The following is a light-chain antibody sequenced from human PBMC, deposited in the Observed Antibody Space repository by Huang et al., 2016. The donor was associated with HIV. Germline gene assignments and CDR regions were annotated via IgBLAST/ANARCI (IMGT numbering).Light chain of an antibody. V-gene: IGKV3-20*01. CDR3: QQYGSSPWT. J-gene: IGKJ1*01. Sequence: EIVLTQSPGTLSLSPGDRATLSCRASQSVSSSYLAWYRQKPGQAPRLLIYVAASRATCIPDRFSGSGSGTDFTLTISRLEPEDFAVYYCQQYGSSPWTFGQGTKVEIK. CDR2: VAA. CDR1: QSVSSSY.